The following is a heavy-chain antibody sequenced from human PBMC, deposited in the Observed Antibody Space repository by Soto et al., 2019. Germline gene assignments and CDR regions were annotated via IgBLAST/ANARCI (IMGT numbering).Heavy chain of an antibody. V-gene: IGHV3-9*01. CDR2: ISWNSGSI. Sequence: GGSLRLSCAASGFTFDDYAMHWVRQAPGKGLEWVSGISWNSGSIGYADSVKGRFTISRDNAKNSLYLQMNSLRAEDTALYYCAKDIGGSSGLEDYYYMDVWGKGTTVTVSS. CDR1: GFTFDDYA. J-gene: IGHJ6*03. CDR3: AKDIGGSSGLEDYYYMDV. D-gene: IGHD6-6*01.